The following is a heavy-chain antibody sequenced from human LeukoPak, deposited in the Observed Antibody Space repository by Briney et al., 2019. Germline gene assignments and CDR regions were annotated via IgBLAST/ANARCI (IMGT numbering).Heavy chain of an antibody. D-gene: IGHD1-26*01. J-gene: IGHJ4*02. Sequence: GGSLRLSCAASGFTFSSYGMHWVRQAPGKGLEWVAVISYDGSNKYYADSVKGRFTISRDNSKNTLYLQTNSLRAEDTAVYYCARYSGSQRGDFDYWGQGTLVTVSS. V-gene: IGHV3-30*03. CDR2: ISYDGSNK. CDR3: ARYSGSQRGDFDY. CDR1: GFTFSSYG.